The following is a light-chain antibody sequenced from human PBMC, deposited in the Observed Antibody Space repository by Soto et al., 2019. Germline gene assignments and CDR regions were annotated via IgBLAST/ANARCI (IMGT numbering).Light chain of an antibody. Sequence: ETVLTQSPATLSVSPGERATFSCKASQSVTTNLAWYQQKPGQVPRLLIYGAFTRATGIPARFSGSGSGTEVTLSIRSLQSEDFATYHCQQYHSLPLTFGQGTNLEIK. CDR1: QSVTTN. J-gene: IGKJ2*01. V-gene: IGKV3-15*01. CDR3: QQYHSLPLT. CDR2: GAF.